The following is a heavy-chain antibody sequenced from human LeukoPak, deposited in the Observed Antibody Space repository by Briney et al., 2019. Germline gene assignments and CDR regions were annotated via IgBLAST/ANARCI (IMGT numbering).Heavy chain of an antibody. D-gene: IGHD3-3*01. J-gene: IGHJ4*02. CDR1: GDSVSSNSAA. V-gene: IGHV6-1*01. CDR2: TYYRSKWYN. CDR3: ARELARITIFGVVQMSFDY. Sequence: SQTLSLTCAISGDSVSSNSAAWNWIRQSPSRGLEWLGRTYYRSKWYNDYAVSVKSRITINPDTSKNQFSLQLNSVTPEDTAVYHCARELARITIFGVVQMSFDYWGQGTLVTVSS.